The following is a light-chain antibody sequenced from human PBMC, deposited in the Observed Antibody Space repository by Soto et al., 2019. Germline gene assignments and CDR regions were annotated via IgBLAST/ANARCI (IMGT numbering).Light chain of an antibody. CDR2: SAS. CDR1: QSVSSSY. V-gene: IGKV3-20*01. CDR3: HQYGSSSWT. J-gene: IGKJ1*01. Sequence: EIVLTQSPGTLSLSPGERATLSCRASQSVSSSYLAWYQQKPGQAPRLLIYSASSRATGIPDRFSGSGSGTDFTLTISRLEHEDFAMYYCHQYGSSSWTFGQGTKVEIK.